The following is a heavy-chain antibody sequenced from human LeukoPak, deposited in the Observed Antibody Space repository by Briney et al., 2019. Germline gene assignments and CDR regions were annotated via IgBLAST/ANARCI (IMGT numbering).Heavy chain of an antibody. Sequence: GGSLRLSCVASGFTFRSYALSWVRQAPGKGLEWIAYISNGGITTHYADAVKGRFTISRDNAENSLSLQMNSLRVEDTALYYCARHDSGDSFDYWGQGTLVTVSS. D-gene: IGHD4-17*01. J-gene: IGHJ4*02. V-gene: IGHV3-48*03. CDR1: GFTFRSYA. CDR3: ARHDSGDSFDY. CDR2: ISNGGITT.